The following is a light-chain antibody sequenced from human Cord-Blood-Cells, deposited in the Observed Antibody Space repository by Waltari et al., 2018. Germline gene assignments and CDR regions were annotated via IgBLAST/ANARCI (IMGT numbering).Light chain of an antibody. CDR1: SSAIGRYNL. V-gene: IGLV2-23*01. Sequence: QSALTESASVPGSPGQSITISCTRTSSAIGRYNLVPWYQQHPGKAPKLMIYEGSKRPSGVSNRFSGSKSGNTASLTISGLQAEDEADYYCCSYAGSSTYVFGTGTKVTVL. CDR3: CSYAGSSTYV. J-gene: IGLJ1*01. CDR2: EGS.